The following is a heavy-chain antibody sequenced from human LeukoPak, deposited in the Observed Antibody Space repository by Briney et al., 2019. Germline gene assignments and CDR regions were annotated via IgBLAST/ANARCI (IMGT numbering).Heavy chain of an antibody. CDR3: ARVQAAAGDSFDY. V-gene: IGHV3-21*01. J-gene: IGHJ4*02. CDR1: GFTFSSYR. CDR2: ISSSSSYI. D-gene: IGHD6-13*01. Sequence: GGPLRLSCAASGFTFSSYRMNWVRQAPGKGLEWVSSISSSSSYIYYADSVKGRFTISRDNAKNSLYLQMNSLRAEDTAVYYCARVQAAAGDSFDYWGQGTLVTVSS.